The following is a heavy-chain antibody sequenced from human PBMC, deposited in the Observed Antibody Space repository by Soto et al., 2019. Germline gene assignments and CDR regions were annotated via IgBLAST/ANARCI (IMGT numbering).Heavy chain of an antibody. CDR1: GFTFSIYA. D-gene: IGHD3-9*01. V-gene: IGHV3-23*01. J-gene: IGHJ6*02. Sequence: PGGSLRLSCAASGFTFSIYAMSWVRQAPGKGLEWVSAISGSGGSTYYADSVKGRFTISRDNSENTLYLQMNSLRAEDTAVYYCAKEYSDFLTAFYGPLNIYYYYSGMDVWGQGTTVTVSS. CDR2: ISGSGGST. CDR3: AKEYSDFLTAFYGPLNIYYYYSGMDV.